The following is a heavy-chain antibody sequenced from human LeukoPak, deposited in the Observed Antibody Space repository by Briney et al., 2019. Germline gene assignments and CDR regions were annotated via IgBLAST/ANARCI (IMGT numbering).Heavy chain of an antibody. CDR3: VRDGDDFNFDY. Sequence: GGSLRLSCAASGFTFSSYWMHWVRQAPGKGLVWVSRVIRDGSFTNYADSVKGRFTISRDNAKNTLYLQMSSLRVEDTAVYFCVRDGDDFNFDYWGQGSLVTVSS. D-gene: IGHD5-24*01. CDR1: GFTFSSYW. CDR2: VIRDGSFT. J-gene: IGHJ4*02. V-gene: IGHV3-74*01.